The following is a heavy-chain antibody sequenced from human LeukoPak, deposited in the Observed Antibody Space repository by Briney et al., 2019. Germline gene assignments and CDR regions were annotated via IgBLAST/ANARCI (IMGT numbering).Heavy chain of an antibody. CDR3: AKDLSYSSRSYGMDV. V-gene: IGHV3-53*05. D-gene: IGHD6-13*01. CDR1: GFTVSSNY. CDR2: IYSGGST. Sequence: GGSLRLSCAASGFTVSSNYMSWVRQAPGKGLEWVSVIYSGGSTYYADSVKGRFTISRDNSKNTLYLQMNSLRAEDTAVYYCAKDLSYSSRSYGMDVWGQGTTVTVSS. J-gene: IGHJ6*02.